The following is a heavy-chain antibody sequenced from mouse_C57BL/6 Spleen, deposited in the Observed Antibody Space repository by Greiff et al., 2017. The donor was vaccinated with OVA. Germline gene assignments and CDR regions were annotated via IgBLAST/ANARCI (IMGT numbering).Heavy chain of an antibody. CDR1: GYAFSSYW. V-gene: IGHV1-80*01. CDR3: ARRITTVVAHFDY. Sequence: QVQLQQSGAELVKPGASVKISCKASGYAFSSYWMNWVKQRPGKGLEWIGQIYPGDGDTNYNGKFKGKATLTADKSSSTAYMQLSSLTSEDSAVYVCARRITTVVAHFDYWGQGTTLTVAS. D-gene: IGHD1-1*01. CDR2: IYPGDGDT. J-gene: IGHJ2*01.